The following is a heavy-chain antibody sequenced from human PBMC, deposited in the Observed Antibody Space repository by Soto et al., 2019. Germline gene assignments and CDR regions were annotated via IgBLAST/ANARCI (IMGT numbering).Heavy chain of an antibody. V-gene: IGHV4-34*01. CDR1: GGSFSGYY. Sequence: SETLSLTCAVYGGSFSGYYWSWIRQPPGKGLEWIGEINHSGSTNYNPSLKSRVTISVDTSKNQFSLKLSSVTAADTAMYYCARPAYRSHSSSWYGPNYYYYGMDVWGQGTTVNVS. CDR3: ARPAYRSHSSSWYGPNYYYYGMDV. D-gene: IGHD6-13*01. J-gene: IGHJ6*02. CDR2: INHSGST.